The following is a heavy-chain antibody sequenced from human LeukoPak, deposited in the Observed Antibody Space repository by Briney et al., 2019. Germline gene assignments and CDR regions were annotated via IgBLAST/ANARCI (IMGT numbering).Heavy chain of an antibody. CDR2: INHSGST. Sequence: SETLSLTCAVYGGSFSGYYWSWIRQPPGKGLEWIGEINHSGSTNYNPSLKSRVTISVDTSKNQFSLKLSSVTAADTAVYYCARLGSGWYDNFYYYMDVWGKGTTVTISS. D-gene: IGHD6-19*01. CDR3: ARLGSGWYDNFYYYMDV. CDR1: GGSFSGYY. V-gene: IGHV4-34*01. J-gene: IGHJ6*03.